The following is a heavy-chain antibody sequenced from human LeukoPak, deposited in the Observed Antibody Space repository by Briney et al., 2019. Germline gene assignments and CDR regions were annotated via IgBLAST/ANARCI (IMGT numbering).Heavy chain of an antibody. D-gene: IGHD3-10*01. J-gene: IGHJ4*02. CDR1: GGSFSGYY. CDR2: INHGGST. V-gene: IGHV4-34*01. Sequence: SETLSLTCAVYGGSFSGYYWSWIRQPPGKGLEWIGEINHGGSTNYNPSLKSRVTISVDTSKNQFSLKLSSVTAADTAVYYCARGKNLYGSGSYYNSLPFGYWGQGTLVTVSS. CDR3: ARGKNLYGSGSYYNSLPFGY.